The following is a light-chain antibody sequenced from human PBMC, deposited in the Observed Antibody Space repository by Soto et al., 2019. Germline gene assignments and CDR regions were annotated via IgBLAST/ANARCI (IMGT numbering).Light chain of an antibody. CDR3: QKYNNGPRWT. CDR2: GAS. V-gene: IGKV3-15*01. Sequence: EIVMTQSPATLSVSPGERATLSCRASQSVSSNLAWYQQKPGQAPRLLIYGASTRATGIPARFSGSGSGTEFTLTISSRQSEDFAVYYCQKYNNGPRWTFGKGTKVDIK. CDR1: QSVSSN. J-gene: IGKJ1*01.